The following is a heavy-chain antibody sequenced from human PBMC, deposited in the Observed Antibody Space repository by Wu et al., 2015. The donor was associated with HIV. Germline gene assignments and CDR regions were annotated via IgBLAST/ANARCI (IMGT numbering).Heavy chain of an antibody. CDR3: ARGVRRVFLLYDF. D-gene: IGHD3-10*01. V-gene: IGHV1-8*02. Sequence: QVQLVQSGAEVKKPGASVKVSCKASGYTFTGYYMHWVRQAPGQGLEWMGWMNPENGNSGSVRKFQDRLTISRNASIRTFYMELTSLTSEDTAVYYCARGVRRVFLLYDFWGQGDHGHRLL. CDR1: GYTFTGYY. CDR2: MNPENGNS. J-gene: IGHJ6*01.